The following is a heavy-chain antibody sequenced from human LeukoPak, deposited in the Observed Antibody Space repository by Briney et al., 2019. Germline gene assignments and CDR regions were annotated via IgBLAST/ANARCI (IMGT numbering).Heavy chain of an antibody. CDR1: GYSFRKYW. CDR3: ARAGGPSSGIEY. CDR2: IYPGDSDT. Sequence: GESLKISCKGLGYSFRKYWIGWVRQMPGKGLEWMGMIYPGDSDTRYSPFFQGQVTISADKSISTAYLQWSSLKASDTAMYYCARAGGPSSGIEYWGQGTLVTASS. D-gene: IGHD1-26*01. V-gene: IGHV5-51*01. J-gene: IGHJ4*02.